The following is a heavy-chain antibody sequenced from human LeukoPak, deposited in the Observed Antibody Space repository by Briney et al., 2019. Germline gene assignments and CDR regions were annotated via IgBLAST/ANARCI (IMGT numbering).Heavy chain of an antibody. Sequence: PSETLSLTCTVSGGSISSYYWSWIRQPPGKGLEWIGYIYYSGSTNYNPSLKSRVTISVDTSKNQFSLKLSSVTAAGTAVYYCARDSGTYDILTGYRPYYFDYWGQGTLVTVSS. CDR3: ARDSGTYDILTGYRPYYFDY. D-gene: IGHD3-9*01. CDR2: IYYSGST. J-gene: IGHJ4*02. V-gene: IGHV4-59*01. CDR1: GGSISSYY.